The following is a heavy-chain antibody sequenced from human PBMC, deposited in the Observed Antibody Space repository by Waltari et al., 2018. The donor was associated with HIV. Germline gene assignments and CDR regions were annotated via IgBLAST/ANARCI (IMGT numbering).Heavy chain of an antibody. CDR2: IDYSGTA. D-gene: IGHD2-21*01. Sequence: QLQLQESGPGLVKPSETLSLTCTVSGGSVYSSYYYWGWIRQSPGKGLEWIGSIDYSGTADYNPSLKSRVTLSVDTSKNQFSLKLTSVTAADTAVYYCARRMSLSSSGFCGYWGQGTLVTVSS. CDR1: GGSVYSSYYY. CDR3: ARRMSLSSSGFCGY. J-gene: IGHJ4*02. V-gene: IGHV4-39*01.